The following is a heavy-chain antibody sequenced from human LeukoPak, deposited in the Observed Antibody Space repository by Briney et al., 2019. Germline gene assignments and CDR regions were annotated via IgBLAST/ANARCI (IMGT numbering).Heavy chain of an antibody. J-gene: IGHJ5*02. V-gene: IGHV3-66*04. CDR2: IYSGGST. CDR3: ASHDWFDP. Sequence: GGSLRLSCAASEFSVSSNYMSWVRKAPGKGLEWVSVIYSGGSTYYADSVKGRFTISRDNSKNTLYLQMNNLRVEDTAMYYCASHDWFDPWGQGTLVTVSS. CDR1: EFSVSSNY.